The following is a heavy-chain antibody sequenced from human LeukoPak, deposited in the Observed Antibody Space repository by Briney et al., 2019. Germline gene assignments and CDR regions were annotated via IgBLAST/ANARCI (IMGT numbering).Heavy chain of an antibody. D-gene: IGHD1-26*01. CDR2: ISAGGGGT. V-gene: IGHV3-23*01. CDR3: ARQSSGTLDY. Sequence: GGSLRLSCAASGFTFSSYAMTWVRQAPGKGLEWVSAISAGGGGTYHADSVKGRFTISRDNSKNTLYLQMNGLRVEDTAVYYCARQSSGTLDYWGQGTLVTVSS. CDR1: GFTFSSYA. J-gene: IGHJ4*02.